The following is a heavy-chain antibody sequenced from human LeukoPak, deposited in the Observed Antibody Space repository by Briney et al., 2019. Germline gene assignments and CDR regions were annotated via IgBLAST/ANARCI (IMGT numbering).Heavy chain of an antibody. CDR2: IYPGGSDT. V-gene: IGHV5-51*01. D-gene: IGHD6-6*01. J-gene: IGHJ4*02. CDR1: GYSFPSYW. CDR3: ARTGRYSSSSYGY. Sequence: GESLKISCKGSGYSFPSYWIGWVRQMPGKGLEWMGIIYPGGSDTRYSPSFQGQVTISADKSISTAYLQWSSLKASDTAMYYCARTGRYSSSSYGYWGQGTLVTVSS.